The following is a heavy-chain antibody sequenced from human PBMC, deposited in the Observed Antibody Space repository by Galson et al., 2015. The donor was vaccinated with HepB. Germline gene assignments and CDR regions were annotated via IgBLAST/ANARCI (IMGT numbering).Heavy chain of an antibody. J-gene: IGHJ4*02. CDR2: IIPIFGTA. Sequence: SVKVSCKASGGTFSSYAISWVRQAPGQGLEWMGGIIPIFGTANYAQKFQGRVTITADESTSTAYMELSSLRSEDTAVYYCARQAGAIRYYFDYWGQGTLVTVPS. CDR3: ARQAGAIRYYFDY. V-gene: IGHV1-69*13. D-gene: IGHD1-26*01. CDR1: GGTFSSYA.